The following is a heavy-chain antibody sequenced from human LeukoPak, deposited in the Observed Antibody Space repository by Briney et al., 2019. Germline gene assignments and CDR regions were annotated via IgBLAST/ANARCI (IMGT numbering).Heavy chain of an antibody. CDR2: INPNTGDA. J-gene: IGHJ5*02. CDR3: ARSGYDILTGFYPGQS. Sequence: ASVKVSCKASGYTFTSSDINWIRQAPGQGLEWMGWINPNTGDAGYAQNFRGRVTMTRSTSINTAYLEVSSLTFEDTAVYYCARSGYDILTGFYPGQSWGQGTLVTVSS. D-gene: IGHD3-9*01. V-gene: IGHV1-8*02. CDR1: GYTFTSSD.